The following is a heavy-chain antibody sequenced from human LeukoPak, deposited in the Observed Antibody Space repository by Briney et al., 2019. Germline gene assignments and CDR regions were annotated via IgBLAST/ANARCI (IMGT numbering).Heavy chain of an antibody. V-gene: IGHV4-30-2*01. J-gene: IGHJ4*02. CDR3: ARGVSYDSSGYPKWYFDY. D-gene: IGHD3-22*01. CDR1: GGSISSGGYS. CDR2: IYHSGST. Sequence: PSQTLSLTCAVSGGSISSGGYSWSWIRQPPGKGLEWIGYIYHSGSTYYNPSLKSRVTISVDRSKNQFSLKLSSVTAADTAVYYCARGVSYDSSGYPKWYFDYWGQGALVTVSS.